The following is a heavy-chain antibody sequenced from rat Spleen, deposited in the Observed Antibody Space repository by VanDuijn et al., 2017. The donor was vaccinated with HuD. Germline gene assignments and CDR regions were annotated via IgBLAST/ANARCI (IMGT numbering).Heavy chain of an antibody. CDR2: ISYDGSST. Sequence: EVQLVESGGGLVQPGRSLKLSCAASGFTFSDYNMAWVRQAPKKGLEWIATISYDGSSTYYRDSVKGRFTIFRDNAKSTLYLQMDSLRSEDTATYYCTNNWEAYYWGQGVMVTVSS. V-gene: IGHV5-7*01. CDR3: TNNWEAYY. J-gene: IGHJ2*01. CDR1: GFTFSDYN. D-gene: IGHD5-1*01.